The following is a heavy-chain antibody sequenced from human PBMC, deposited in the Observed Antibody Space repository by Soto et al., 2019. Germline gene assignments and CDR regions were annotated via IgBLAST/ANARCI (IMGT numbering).Heavy chain of an antibody. D-gene: IGHD3-16*02. CDR3: ARTVIGGFDY. V-gene: IGHV4-59*01. CDR1: GGSISSDY. Sequence: QVKLQESGPGLVKPSETLSLTCTVSGGSISSDYWSWIRQPPGKGLEWIAYIYYSGSTNYNPSLKSRVAISGDTSKNQFSLKLSSVTAADTAVYYGARTVIGGFDYWGQGTLVTVSS. J-gene: IGHJ4*02. CDR2: IYYSGST.